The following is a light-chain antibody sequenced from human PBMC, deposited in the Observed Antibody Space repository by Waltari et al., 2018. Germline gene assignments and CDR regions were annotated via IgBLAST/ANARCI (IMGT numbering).Light chain of an antibody. CDR1: QSVSNY. Sequence: VILTQSPATLSLSPGERATLSCRASQSVSNYLAWYQQKPGQAPRLLIYGASSRATGNPDRFSGSGSGTEFTLTISSLEPEDFAVYYCQKYSSSPFTFGGGTKVEIK. CDR2: GAS. V-gene: IGKV3-20*01. CDR3: QKYSSSPFT. J-gene: IGKJ4*01.